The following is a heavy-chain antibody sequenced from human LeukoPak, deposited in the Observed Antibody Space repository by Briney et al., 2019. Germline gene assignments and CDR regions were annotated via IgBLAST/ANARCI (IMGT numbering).Heavy chain of an antibody. J-gene: IGHJ4*02. V-gene: IGHV3-7*01. D-gene: IGHD2-15*01. Sequence: GGSLRLSCAVSGFTFNSYWMSWVRQAPGKGLEWVANIKQDGSEKFYVDSVKGRFTISRDNAKNSLYLQMNSLRADDTAVYYCARDRYCSGAGCHYFDYWGQGTLVTVSS. CDR2: IKQDGSEK. CDR1: GFTFNSYW. CDR3: ARDRYCSGAGCHYFDY.